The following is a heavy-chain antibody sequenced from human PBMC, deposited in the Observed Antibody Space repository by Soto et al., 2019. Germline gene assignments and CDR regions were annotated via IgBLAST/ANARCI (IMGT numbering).Heavy chain of an antibody. CDR3: ARAGGTTVTGLWHFDS. CDR2: IWYDGTQK. Sequence: GGSLRLSCAASGFTFSSYGMHWVRQALGKGLEWVAVIWYDGTQKYYADSVKGRFIISRDNSKKTLYLEMNSLRAEDTAVYYCARAGGTTVTGLWHFDSWGQGTLVTVSS. CDR1: GFTFSSYG. V-gene: IGHV3-33*08. J-gene: IGHJ4*02. D-gene: IGHD4-17*01.